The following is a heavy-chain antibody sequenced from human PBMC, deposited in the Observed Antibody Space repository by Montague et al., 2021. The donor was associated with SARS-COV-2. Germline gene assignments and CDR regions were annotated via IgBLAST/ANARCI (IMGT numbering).Heavy chain of an antibody. J-gene: IGHJ4*02. CDR3: VRSQYSNTWFFDY. Sequence: CAISGDSVSNNRAAWNWIRQSPSGGPQWLGRTYFRTQWFHHYAPXXEGRITVNADASKNHFSLQLTSVTPEDSAKYLCVRSQYSNTWFFDYWGQGAQVTVSS. CDR1: GDSVSNNRAA. V-gene: IGHV6-1*01. CDR2: TYFRTQWFH. D-gene: IGHD6-6*01.